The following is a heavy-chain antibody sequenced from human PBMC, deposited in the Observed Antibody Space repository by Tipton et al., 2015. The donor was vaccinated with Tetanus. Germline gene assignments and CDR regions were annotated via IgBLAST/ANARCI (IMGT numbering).Heavy chain of an antibody. CDR2: ISGSGGST. CDR3: AKARYDPYYFDYGGGG. D-gene: IGHD1-1*01. Sequence: SLRLSCAASGFTFSSYAMSWVRQAPGKGLEWVSAISGSGGSTYYADSVKGRFTISRATSKNTLYLQMNSLRADDTAVYYCAKARYDPYYFDYGGGGWGHGATVTGSS. V-gene: IGHV3-23*01. J-gene: IGHJ6*02. CDR1: GFTFSSYA.